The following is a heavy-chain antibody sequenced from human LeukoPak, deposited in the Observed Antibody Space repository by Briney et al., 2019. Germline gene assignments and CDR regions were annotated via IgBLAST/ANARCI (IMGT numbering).Heavy chain of an antibody. CDR1: GDSITYFY. D-gene: IGHD1-14*01. CDR3: ARTTGGPGEPL. Sequence: SETLSLTCSVSGDSITYFYWSWIRQAAGKGLEWIGRISSSGSTDYNASLKSRVTMSVDTSKNQLSLKVIPVTAADTAVYYCARTTGGPGEPLWGQGTLVTVSS. V-gene: IGHV4-4*07. CDR2: ISSSGST. J-gene: IGHJ4*02.